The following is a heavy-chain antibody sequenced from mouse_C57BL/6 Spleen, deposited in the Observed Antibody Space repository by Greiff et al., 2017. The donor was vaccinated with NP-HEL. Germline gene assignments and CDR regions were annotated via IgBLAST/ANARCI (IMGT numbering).Heavy chain of an antibody. CDR2: INPGSGGT. CDR3: ARYTVVTEGAMDY. CDR1: GYAFTNYL. J-gene: IGHJ4*01. V-gene: IGHV1-54*01. Sequence: QVQLQQPGAELVRPGTSVKVSCKASGYAFTNYLIEWVKQRPGQGLEWIGVINPGSGGTNYNETFKGKATLTADKSSSTAYMQLSSLTSEDSAVYFCARYTVVTEGAMDYWGQGTSVTVSS. D-gene: IGHD1-1*01.